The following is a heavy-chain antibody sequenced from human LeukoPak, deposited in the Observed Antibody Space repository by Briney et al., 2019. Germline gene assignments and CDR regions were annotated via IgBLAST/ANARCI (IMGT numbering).Heavy chain of an antibody. Sequence: SETLSLTCTVSGGSISSGSYYWSWIRQPAGKGREWNGRIYTSGSTNYNPSLTSRVTISVDTSKNQFSLRLSSVTAADTAVYYCARSGWHSSGYPITFDYWGQGTLVTVSS. CDR3: ARSGWHSSGYPITFDY. D-gene: IGHD3-22*01. CDR2: IYTSGST. CDR1: GGSISSGSYY. V-gene: IGHV4-61*02. J-gene: IGHJ4*02.